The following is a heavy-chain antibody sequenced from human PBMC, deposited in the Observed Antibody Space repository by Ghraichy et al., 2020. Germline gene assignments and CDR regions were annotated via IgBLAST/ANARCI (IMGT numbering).Heavy chain of an antibody. V-gene: IGHV3-74*01. CDR3: ASSPVTTYGTALDY. CDR2: LTADGSST. D-gene: IGHD4-17*01. J-gene: IGHJ4*02. CDR1: GFTFSTYW. Sequence: LSLTCAASGFTFSTYWMHWVRQAPGKGLVWVSRLTADGSSTVYADSVKGRFTISRDNAKNTLYLQMNSLRAEDTAVYYCASSPVTTYGTALDYWGQGILVTVSS.